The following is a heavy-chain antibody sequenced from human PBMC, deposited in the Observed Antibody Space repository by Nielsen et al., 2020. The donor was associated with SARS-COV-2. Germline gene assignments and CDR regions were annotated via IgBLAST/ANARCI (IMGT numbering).Heavy chain of an antibody. Sequence: GESLKISCAASGFSFSISYMNWIRQAPGGRPEWISYISGTSSDTNYADSVKGRLTISRDNAHNSLFLQMTSLRVEDTAVYYCVTGARLADNWGQGTLVTVSS. D-gene: IGHD6-6*01. V-gene: IGHV3-11*03. J-gene: IGHJ4*02. CDR3: VTGARLADN. CDR1: GFSFSISY. CDR2: ISGTSSDT.